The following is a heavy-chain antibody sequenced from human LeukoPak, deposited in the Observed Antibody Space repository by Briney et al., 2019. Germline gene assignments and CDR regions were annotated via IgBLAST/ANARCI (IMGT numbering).Heavy chain of an antibody. CDR1: GCTFSGSA. Sequence: PGGSLTLSCVASGCTFSGSAMHWVRQASGKGLDWVGRIRSKANSYATAYAASVKRRFTISRDDSKNTAYLQMNSLKTEDTAVYYCTRTYYNWNDYWAFDIWGQGTMVTVSS. CDR2: IRSKANSYAT. CDR3: TRTYYNWNDYWAFDI. V-gene: IGHV3-73*01. D-gene: IGHD1-20*01. J-gene: IGHJ3*02.